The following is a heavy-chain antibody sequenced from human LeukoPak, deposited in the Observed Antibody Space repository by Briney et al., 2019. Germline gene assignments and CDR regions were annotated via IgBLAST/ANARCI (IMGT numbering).Heavy chain of an antibody. CDR2: MNPNSGNT. D-gene: IGHD5-24*01. J-gene: IGHJ4*02. CDR3: ARGGGKDGYNFY. Sequence: ASVKVSCKASGYTFTSYDINWVRQATGQGLEWMGWMNPNSGNTGYAQKFQGRVTMTRNTSISTAYTELSSLRSEDTAVYYCARGGGKDGYNFYWGQGTLVTVSS. V-gene: IGHV1-8*01. CDR1: GYTFTSYD.